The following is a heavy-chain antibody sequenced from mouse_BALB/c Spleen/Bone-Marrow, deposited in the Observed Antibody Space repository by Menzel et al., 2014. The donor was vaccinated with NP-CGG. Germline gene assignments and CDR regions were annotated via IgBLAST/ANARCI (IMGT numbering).Heavy chain of an antibody. CDR2: IYPGDSDT. V-gene: IGHV1-5*01. D-gene: IGHD1-2*01. CDR3: TRRTATLDY. CDR1: GYSFTSYW. Sequence: EVQLQQSGTVLARPGASVKMSCKASGYSFTSYWIHWVKQRPGQGLEWIGAIYPGDSDTSFNQKSKDKAKLTAVTSASTAYMELSSLTNEDSAVYYCTRRTATLDYWGQGTTLTVSS. J-gene: IGHJ2*01.